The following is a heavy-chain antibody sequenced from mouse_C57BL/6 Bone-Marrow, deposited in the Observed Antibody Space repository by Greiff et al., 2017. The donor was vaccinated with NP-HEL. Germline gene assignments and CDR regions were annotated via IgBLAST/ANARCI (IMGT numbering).Heavy chain of an antibody. J-gene: IGHJ3*01. Sequence: QVQLQQSGAELARPGASVKLSCKASGYTFTSYGISWVKQRTGQGLEWIGEIYPRSGNTYYNEKFKGKATLTADKSFSTAYMELRSLTSEDSAVYFCDDYRFAYWGQGTLVTVSA. V-gene: IGHV1-81*01. CDR3: DDYRFAY. CDR2: IYPRSGNT. CDR1: GYTFTSYG. D-gene: IGHD2-4*01.